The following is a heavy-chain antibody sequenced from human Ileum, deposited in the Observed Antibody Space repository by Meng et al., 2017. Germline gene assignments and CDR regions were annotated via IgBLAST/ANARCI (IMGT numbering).Heavy chain of an antibody. CDR1: GGSIINYY. V-gene: IGHV4-4*07. D-gene: IGHD2-2*01. CDR2: IYASVST. J-gene: IGHJ2*01. CDR3: VRDGSSSSGGTL. Sequence: QVQLQESGPGLVKPSETLSLTCQVSGGSIINYYWSWIRQPAGKGLEWIGRIYASVSTNYNPSLRTRITMSVDTSKSQFSLKLTSITAADTAVYYCVRDGSSSSGGTLWGRGTLVTVSS.